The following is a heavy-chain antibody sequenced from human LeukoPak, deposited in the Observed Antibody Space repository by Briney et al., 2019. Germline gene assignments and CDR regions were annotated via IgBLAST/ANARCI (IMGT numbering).Heavy chain of an antibody. CDR1: GASISSSSYY. CDR2: TYYLGST. CDR3: ARLQWFAESRLTS. V-gene: IGHV4-39*01. J-gene: IGHJ5*02. Sequence: TSETLSLTCTVSGASISSSSYYWGWIRQPPGKGLEWIGSTYYLGSTFYNPSLKSRVTMSVDTTKNQFSLKLTSVTAADTAVYYCARLQWFAESRLTSWGQGTLVTVSS. D-gene: IGHD3-10*01.